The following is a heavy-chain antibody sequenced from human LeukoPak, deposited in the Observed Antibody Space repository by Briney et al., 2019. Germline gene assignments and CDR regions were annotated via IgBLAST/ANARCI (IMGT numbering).Heavy chain of an antibody. V-gene: IGHV3-15*01. CDR3: TTSTPYYYDSSPFDY. D-gene: IGHD3-22*01. Sequence: GGSLRLSCAASRFTFTNAWMSWVRQAPGKGLEWVGLIKSKTDGGTADYAAVVKGRFTISRDDLKNTLYLQMNSLKTEDTAVYYCTTSTPYYYDSSPFDYWGQGTLVTVSS. J-gene: IGHJ4*02. CDR1: RFTFTNAW. CDR2: IKSKTDGGTA.